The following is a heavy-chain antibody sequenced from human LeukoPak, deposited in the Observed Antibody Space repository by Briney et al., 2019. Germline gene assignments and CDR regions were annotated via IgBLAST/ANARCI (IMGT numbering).Heavy chain of an antibody. D-gene: IGHD6-19*01. CDR1: GFTFTTSW. CDR2: IKGDGSQS. Sequence: SGGSLRLSCAASGFTFTTSWMNWVRQAPGKGLEWVAMIKGDGSQSYYVDSVRGRFTISRDNAKDSLYLQMNSLRAEDTAVYYCARDVSESSTGWYYFDYWGQGALVTVSS. J-gene: IGHJ4*02. CDR3: ARDVSESSTGWYYFDY. V-gene: IGHV3-7*03.